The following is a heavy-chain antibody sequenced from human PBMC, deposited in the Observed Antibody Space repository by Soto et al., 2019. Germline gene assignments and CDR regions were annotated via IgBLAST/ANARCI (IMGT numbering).Heavy chain of an antibody. V-gene: IGHV4-31*03. CDR1: GGSISRGGYY. J-gene: IGHJ5*02. CDR2: TYNSVNT. Sequence: NPSETLSLTCTVSGGSISRGGYYWSWIRQNPGKGLEWIGYTYNSVNTYYNPSLKSRVTISVDTSKNQFSLKLTSVTAADTAVYYCARDPAPWGQGTLVT. CDR3: ARDPAP.